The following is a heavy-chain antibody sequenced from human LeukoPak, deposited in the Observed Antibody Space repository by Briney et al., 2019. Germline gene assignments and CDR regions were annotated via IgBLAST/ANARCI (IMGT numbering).Heavy chain of an antibody. CDR3: AADLGVGS. Sequence: ASVKVSCKVSGYPLIELTVHWVRQAPGKGLEWMGGFDPEVGEAVYAQKFQGRMSMTEATSSDTAYLELRSLGSDDTATYYCAADLGVGSWGEGTLVTVSS. CDR1: GYPLIELT. CDR2: FDPEVGEA. V-gene: IGHV1-24*01. J-gene: IGHJ4*02. D-gene: IGHD2-15*01.